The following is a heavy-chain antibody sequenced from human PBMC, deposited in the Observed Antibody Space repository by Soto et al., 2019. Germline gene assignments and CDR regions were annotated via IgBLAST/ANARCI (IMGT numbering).Heavy chain of an antibody. CDR3: ARVSGIYYYGMDV. V-gene: IGHV4-4*02. Sequence: PSETLSLTCAVSGGSISSSNWWRWVRQPPGKGLEWIGEIYHSGSTNYNPSLKSRTTISVDTSKNQVSLKLSSVTAADTAVYYCARVSGIYYYGMDVWGQGTTVTVSS. CDR2: IYHSGST. CDR1: GGSISSSNW. J-gene: IGHJ6*02. D-gene: IGHD3-10*01.